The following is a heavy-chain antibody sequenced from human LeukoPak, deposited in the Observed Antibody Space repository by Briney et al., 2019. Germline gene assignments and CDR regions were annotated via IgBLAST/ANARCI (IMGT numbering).Heavy chain of an antibody. J-gene: IGHJ6*03. V-gene: IGHV1-2*02. CDR2: IDPNSGGT. CDR1: GYTFTDYY. CDR3: ARGDRNYYYYYMDV. Sequence: ASVKVSCKASGYTFTDYYMHWVRQAPGQGLEWMGWIDPNSGGTNYAQKFQGRVTMTRDTSISTAYMELSRLRSDDTAVYYCARGDRNYYYYYMDVWGKGTTVTVSS.